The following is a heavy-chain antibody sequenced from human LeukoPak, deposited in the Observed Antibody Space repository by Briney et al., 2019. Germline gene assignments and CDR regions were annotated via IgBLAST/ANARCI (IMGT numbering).Heavy chain of an antibody. Sequence: GGSLRLSCAASGFTFSSYWMSWVRQAPGKGLEGVANIKQDGSEKYYGDSVKGRFTISRDNAKNTLYLQMNSLRAEDTAVYYCARRQVVAATLNYYYYGMDVWGQGTTVTVSS. V-gene: IGHV3-7*01. J-gene: IGHJ6*02. CDR2: IKQDGSEK. D-gene: IGHD2-15*01. CDR1: GFTFSSYW. CDR3: ARRQVVAATLNYYYYGMDV.